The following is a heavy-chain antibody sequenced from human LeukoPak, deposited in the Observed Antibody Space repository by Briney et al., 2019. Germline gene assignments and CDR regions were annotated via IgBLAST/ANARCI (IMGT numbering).Heavy chain of an antibody. Sequence: SETLSLTCTVSGGSISSYYWSWIRQPAGKGLEWIGRIYTSGSTNYNPSLKSRVTMSVDTSKNQFSLKLSSVTAADTAVYYCARDRELPGQYYFDYWGQGTLVTVSS. CDR1: GGSISSYY. J-gene: IGHJ4*02. CDR2: IYTSGST. V-gene: IGHV4-4*07. D-gene: IGHD1-26*01. CDR3: ARDRELPGQYYFDY.